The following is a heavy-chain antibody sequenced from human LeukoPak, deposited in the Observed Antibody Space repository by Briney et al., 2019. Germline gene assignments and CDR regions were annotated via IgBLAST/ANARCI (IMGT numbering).Heavy chain of an antibody. J-gene: IGHJ6*03. CDR3: ARESESTVTNDYYYYYYMDV. CDR1: GGSISSGSYY. D-gene: IGHD4-17*01. CDR2: IYTSGNT. Sequence: PSETLSLTCTVSGGSISSGSYYWSWIRQPAGKGLEWIGRIYTSGNTNYNPSLKSRVTISLDTSKNQFSLKLSSVTATDTAVYYCARESESTVTNDYYYYYYMDVWGKGTTVTISS. V-gene: IGHV4-61*02.